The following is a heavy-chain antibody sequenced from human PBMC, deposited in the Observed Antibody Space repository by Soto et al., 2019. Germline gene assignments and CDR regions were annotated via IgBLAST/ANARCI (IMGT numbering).Heavy chain of an antibody. CDR3: VTTGRLQNAFDI. J-gene: IGHJ3*02. V-gene: IGHV3-74*01. CDR1: GFTFSSYW. Sequence: EVQLVESGGGLVQPGGSLRLSCEASGFTFSSYWMHWVRQAPGKGLVWVSRINSDGSTTNYADSVKGRFTISRDNAKNALYLQMNNLRVEDTAVYYCVTTGRLQNAFDIWGQGTVVTVSS. D-gene: IGHD4-4*01. CDR2: INSDGSTT.